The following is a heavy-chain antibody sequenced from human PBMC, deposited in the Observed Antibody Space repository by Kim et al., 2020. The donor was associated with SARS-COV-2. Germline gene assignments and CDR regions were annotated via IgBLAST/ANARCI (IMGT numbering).Heavy chain of an antibody. V-gene: IGHV4-59*09. J-gene: IGHJ5*02. Sequence: SPKSRVTISVDTSKNQFSLKLSSVTAADTAVYYCARGRSIFGVVTAPFDPWGQGTLVTVSS. CDR3: ARGRSIFGVVTAPFDP. D-gene: IGHD3-3*01.